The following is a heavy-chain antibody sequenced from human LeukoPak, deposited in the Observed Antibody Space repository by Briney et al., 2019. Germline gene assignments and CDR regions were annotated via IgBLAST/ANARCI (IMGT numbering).Heavy chain of an antibody. V-gene: IGHV3-53*04. Sequence: PGGSLRLSCAASGFTVSNNYMSWVRQAPGKGLEWVSVIYSGGNTYYADSVKGRFTISRHNSMNTLYLQMNSLRTEDTAVYYCARGGGAARLFDYWGQGTLVTVSS. CDR3: ARGGGAARLFDY. CDR2: IYSGGNT. CDR1: GFTVSNNY. J-gene: IGHJ4*02. D-gene: IGHD6-6*01.